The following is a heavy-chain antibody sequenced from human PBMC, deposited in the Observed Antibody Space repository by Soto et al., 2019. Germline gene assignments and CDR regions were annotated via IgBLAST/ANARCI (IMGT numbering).Heavy chain of an antibody. Sequence: GGSLRLSCAASGFTFSDYYMSWIRHAPGKGLEWVSYISSSSSYTNYADSVKGRFTISRDNAKNSLYLQMNSLRAEDTAVYYCARMIFGVVTSPDYWGQGTLVTVAS. D-gene: IGHD3-3*01. CDR2: ISSSSSYT. CDR1: GFTFSDYY. J-gene: IGHJ4*02. CDR3: ARMIFGVVTSPDY. V-gene: IGHV3-11*06.